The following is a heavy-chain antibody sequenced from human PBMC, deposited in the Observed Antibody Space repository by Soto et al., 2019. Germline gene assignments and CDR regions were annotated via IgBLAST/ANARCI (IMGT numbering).Heavy chain of an antibody. J-gene: IGHJ6*02. CDR3: ARRRHYDILTGYYPHAYYYYGMDV. CDR2: IIPIFGTA. V-gene: IGHV1-69*13. CDR1: GGTFSSYA. Sequence: VASVKVSCKASGGTFSSYAISWVRQAPGQGLEWMGGIIPIFGTANYAQKFQGRVTITADESTSTAYMELSSLRSEDTAVYYCARRRHYDILTGYYPHAYYYYGMDVWGQGTTVTVSS. D-gene: IGHD3-9*01.